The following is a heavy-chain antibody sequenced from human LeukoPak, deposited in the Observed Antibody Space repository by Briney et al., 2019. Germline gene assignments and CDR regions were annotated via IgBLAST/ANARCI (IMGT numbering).Heavy chain of an antibody. J-gene: IGHJ3*02. CDR1: AFTFSTYG. V-gene: IGHV3-30*18. Sequence: GGSLRLSCAASAFTFSTYGMHWVRQAPGKGLEWVALISYAGSNQYYADSVKGRFTISRDNSKNTLYLQMNSLRAEDTAVYYCAKGTYYDGGGLAFDIWGQGTMVTVSS. CDR2: ISYAGSNQ. D-gene: IGHD3-22*01. CDR3: AKGTYYDGGGLAFDI.